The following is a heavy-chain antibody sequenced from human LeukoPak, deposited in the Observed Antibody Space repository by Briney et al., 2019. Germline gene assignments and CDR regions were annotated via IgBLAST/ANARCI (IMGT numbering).Heavy chain of an antibody. Sequence: KPSETLSLTCTVSVGSISSSSYYWGWIRQPPGKGLEWIGSIYYSGSTYYNPSLKSRVTISVDTSKNQFSLKLSSVTAADTAVYYCARYDFCSGYYYPHDYWGQGTLVTVSS. CDR2: IYYSGST. J-gene: IGHJ4*02. CDR1: VGSISSSSYY. D-gene: IGHD3/OR15-3a*01. CDR3: ARYDFCSGYYYPHDY. V-gene: IGHV4-39*01.